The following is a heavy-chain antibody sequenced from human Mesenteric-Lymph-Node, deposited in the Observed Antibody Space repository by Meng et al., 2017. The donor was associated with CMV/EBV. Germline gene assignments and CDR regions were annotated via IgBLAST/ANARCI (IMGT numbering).Heavy chain of an antibody. CDR2: INPSGDTL. V-gene: IGHV1-46*01. J-gene: IGHJ4*02. CDR3: ARDTPGEDKWD. D-gene: IGHD2-15*01. Sequence: ASVKVSCKTSGGTFSSNTISWVRQAPGQGLEWMARINPSGDTLTYAPKFQDRVTVTRDTSTTTVYLGLTSLTTDDTAVYYCARDTPGEDKWDWGQGTLVTVSS. CDR1: GGTFSSNT.